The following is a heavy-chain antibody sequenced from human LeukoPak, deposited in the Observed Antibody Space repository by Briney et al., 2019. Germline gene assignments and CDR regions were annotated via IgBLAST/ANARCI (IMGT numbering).Heavy chain of an antibody. V-gene: IGHV3-23*01. CDR2: ISGSGIST. D-gene: IGHD3-9*01. J-gene: IGHJ4*02. CDR1: GFTFSDYA. Sequence: GGSLRLSCAVSGFTFSDYAMKWIRQAPGRGLEWVSTISGSGISTYYADFVKGRFTISRDNSRNTLYLQMNSLRAEDTALFYCAKGDNNILTGYYNSFDSWGQGTLVTVSS. CDR3: AKGDNNILTGYYNSFDS.